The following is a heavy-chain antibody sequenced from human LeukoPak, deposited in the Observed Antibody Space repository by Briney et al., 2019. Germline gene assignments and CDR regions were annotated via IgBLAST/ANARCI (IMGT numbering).Heavy chain of an antibody. D-gene: IGHD3-22*01. CDR1: GYIFTSYW. J-gene: IGHJ4*02. CDR2: IYPGDSDT. CDR3: ARMYYYDSSGYYYGLDY. V-gene: IGHV5-51*01. Sequence: GESLKISCKGSGYIFTSYWIGWVRQMPGKGLEWMGIIYPGDSDTRYSPSFQGQVTISADKSISTAYLQWSSLKASDTAMYYCARMYYYDSSGYYYGLDYWGQGTLVTVSS.